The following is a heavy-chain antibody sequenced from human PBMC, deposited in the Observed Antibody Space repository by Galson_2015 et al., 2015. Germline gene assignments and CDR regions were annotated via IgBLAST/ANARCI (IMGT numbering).Heavy chain of an antibody. CDR2: ISSSGSTI. CDR3: ARDTHMIPSGGVIVSEYSQH. J-gene: IGHJ1*01. CDR1: GFTFSDYY. D-gene: IGHD3-16*02. Sequence: SLRHSCAASGFTFSDYYMSWIRQAPGKGLEWVSYISSSGSTIYYADSVKGRFTISRDNATNSLYLPMNSLRAEDTAVYYCARDTHMIPSGGVIVSEYSQHWGQGTLAPASS. V-gene: IGHV3-11*01.